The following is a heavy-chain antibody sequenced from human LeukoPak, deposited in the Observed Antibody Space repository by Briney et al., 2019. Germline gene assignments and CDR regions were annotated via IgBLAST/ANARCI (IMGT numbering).Heavy chain of an antibody. CDR3: ARDKERLGQLPDY. D-gene: IGHD3-16*01. V-gene: IGHV3-30-3*01. CDR2: ISYDGSNK. J-gene: IGHJ4*02. Sequence: PGGSLRLSCAASGFTFSSYAMHWVRQAPGKGLEWVAVISYDGSNKYYADSVKGRFTISRDNSKNTLYLQMNSLRAEDTAVYYCARDKERLGQLPDYWGQGTLVTVSS. CDR1: GFTFSSYA.